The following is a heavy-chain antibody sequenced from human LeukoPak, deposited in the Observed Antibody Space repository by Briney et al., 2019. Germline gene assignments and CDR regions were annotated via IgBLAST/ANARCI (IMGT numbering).Heavy chain of an antibody. Sequence: SETLSLTCTVSGGSISSYYWTWIRQLPGKGLEWIGYLDYSGSTKYNPSLKSRVTISVDTSKNQFSLKLTSVTAADTAVYYCASHSGGYAYWGQGTLVTVSS. CDR3: ASHSGGYAY. D-gene: IGHD5-12*01. CDR1: GGSISSYY. V-gene: IGHV4-59*12. J-gene: IGHJ4*02. CDR2: LDYSGST.